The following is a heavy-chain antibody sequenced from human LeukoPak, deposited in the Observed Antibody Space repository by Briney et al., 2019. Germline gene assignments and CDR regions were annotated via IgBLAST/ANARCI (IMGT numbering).Heavy chain of an antibody. CDR2: IRYDGSNK. V-gene: IGHV3-30*02. Sequence: GGSLRLSCAASGFTFSTYGMHWVRQAPGKGLEWVAFIRYDGSNKYYADSVKGRFTISRDNSKNTLYLQMNSLRAEDTAVYYCAKPPLAGYCSSTSCYYFDYWGQGTLVTVSS. J-gene: IGHJ4*02. CDR1: GFTFSTYG. CDR3: AKPPLAGYCSSTSCYYFDY. D-gene: IGHD2-2*01.